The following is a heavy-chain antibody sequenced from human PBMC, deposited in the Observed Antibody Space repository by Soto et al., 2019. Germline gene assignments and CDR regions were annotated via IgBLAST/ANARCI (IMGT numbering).Heavy chain of an antibody. CDR2: INHSGST. CDR3: ARGWGRRFDY. V-gene: IGHV4-34*01. J-gene: IGHJ4*02. Sequence: QVQLQQWGAGLLKPSETLSLTCAVYGGSFSGYYWNWIRQPPGKGLEWIGEINHSGSTNYNPSLKSRVTISVDPSKNQFSLKLSSVTAADTAVYYCARGWGRRFDYWGQGTLVTVSS. D-gene: IGHD7-27*01. CDR1: GGSFSGYY.